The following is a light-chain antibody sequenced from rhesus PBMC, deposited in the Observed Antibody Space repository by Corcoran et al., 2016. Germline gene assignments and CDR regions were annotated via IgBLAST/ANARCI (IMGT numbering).Light chain of an antibody. V-gene: IGKV1S15*01. CDR2: YAS. CDR3: QHGYGTPFT. J-gene: IGKJ3*01. Sequence: DIQMTQSPSSLSASVGETVTITCSASQGISNNLAWYQQKPGKVPKLLIYYASTLQSGVPSRFSGSGAWTDFTLTLSSLQPEDFATYDCQHGYGTPFTFGPGTKLDIK. CDR1: QGISNN.